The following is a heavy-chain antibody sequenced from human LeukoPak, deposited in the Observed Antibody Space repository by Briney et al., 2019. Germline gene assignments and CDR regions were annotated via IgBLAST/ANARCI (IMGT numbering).Heavy chain of an antibody. CDR3: ARDEYYYGMDV. CDR1: GFTVSSNY. J-gene: IGHJ6*02. CDR2: IYSGGST. Sequence: GGSLRLSCAASGFTVSSNYMSWVCQAPGKGLEWVSVIYSGGSTYYADSVKGRFTISRDNSKNTLYLQMNSLRAEDTAVYYCARDEYYYGMDVWGQGTTVTVSS. V-gene: IGHV3-66*01.